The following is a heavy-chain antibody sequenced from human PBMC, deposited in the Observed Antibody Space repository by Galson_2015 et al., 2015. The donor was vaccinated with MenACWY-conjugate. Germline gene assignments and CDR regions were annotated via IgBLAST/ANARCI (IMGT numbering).Heavy chain of an antibody. D-gene: IGHD2-2*01. CDR2: ISSSSSYI. J-gene: IGHJ6*02. CDR3: ARGGVVPAAGRTDYYYYGMDV. V-gene: IGHV3-21*01. Sequence: SLRLSCAASGFTFSSYSMNWVRQAPGKGLEWVSSISSSSSYIYYADSVKGRFTISRDNAKNSLYLQMNSLRAEDTAVYYCARGGVVPAAGRTDYYYYGMDVWGQGTTVTVSS. CDR1: GFTFSSYS.